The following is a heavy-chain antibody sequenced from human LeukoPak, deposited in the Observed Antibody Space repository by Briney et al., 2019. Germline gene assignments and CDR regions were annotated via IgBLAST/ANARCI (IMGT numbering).Heavy chain of an antibody. D-gene: IGHD2-2*01. J-gene: IGHJ6*03. CDR1: GGTFSSYA. V-gene: IGHV1-69*05. CDR2: IIPIFGTA. Sequence: ASVKVSCKASGGTFSSYAISWVRQAPGRGLEWMGGIIPIFGTANYAQKFQGRVTITTDESTSTAYMELSSLRSEDTAVYYCARAKGDIVVVPAAMDTTYYYYYYMDVWGKGTTVTVSS. CDR3: ARAKGDIVVVPAAMDTTYYYYYYMDV.